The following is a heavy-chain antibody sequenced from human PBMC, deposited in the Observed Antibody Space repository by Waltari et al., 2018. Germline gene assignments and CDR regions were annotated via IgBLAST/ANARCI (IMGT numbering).Heavy chain of an antibody. CDR2: IYYSGST. CDR1: GGSISSHY. Sequence: QVQLQESGPGLVKPSETLSLTCTVSGGSISSHYWSWIRQPPGKGLEWIGYIYYSGSTNYNPSLKSRVTISVDTSKNQFSLKLSSVTAADTAVYYCARGGITRGSNWFDPWGQGTLVTVSS. J-gene: IGHJ5*02. V-gene: IGHV4-59*11. D-gene: IGHD3-16*01. CDR3: ARGGITRGSNWFDP.